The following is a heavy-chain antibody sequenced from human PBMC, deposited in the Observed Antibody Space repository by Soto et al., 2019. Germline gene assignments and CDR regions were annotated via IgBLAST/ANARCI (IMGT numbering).Heavy chain of an antibody. V-gene: IGHV3-23*01. CDR1: GFTFSSYA. CDR2: ISGSGGST. CDR3: AKWHGGPMGIAYCGGDCFDYFDY. J-gene: IGHJ4*02. D-gene: IGHD2-21*02. Sequence: GGSLRLSCAASGFTFSSYAMSWVRQAPGKGLEWVSAISGSGGSTYYADSVKGRFTISRDNSKNTLYLQMNSLRAEDTAVYYCAKWHGGPMGIAYCGGDCFDYFDYWGQGTLVTVSS.